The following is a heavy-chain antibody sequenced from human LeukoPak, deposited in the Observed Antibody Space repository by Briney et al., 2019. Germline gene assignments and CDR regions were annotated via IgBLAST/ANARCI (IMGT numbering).Heavy chain of an antibody. CDR3: AKSVISTAYQGAYYVDV. D-gene: IGHD3-16*01. V-gene: IGHV3-30*02. CDR2: IRHDGSKI. J-gene: IGHJ6*03. Sequence: GGSLRLSCEASGFTFSNYGMHWVRQAPGKGLEWAAFIRHDGSKIYYADSVKGRFTISRDSSKSTLYLQTNSLRAEDTAVYYCAKSVISTAYQGAYYVDVWGKGTTVIVSS. CDR1: GFTFSNYG.